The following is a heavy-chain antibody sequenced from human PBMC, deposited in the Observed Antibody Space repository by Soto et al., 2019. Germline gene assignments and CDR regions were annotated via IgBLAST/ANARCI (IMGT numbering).Heavy chain of an antibody. CDR2: IIPILGIA. Sequence: ASVKVSCKASGGTFSSYTISWVRQAPGQGLEWMGRIIPILGIANYAQKFQGRVTITADKSTSTAYMELSSLRSEDTAVYYCARDRKEVFSSGWYDFDYWGQGTLVTVSS. J-gene: IGHJ4*02. CDR3: ARDRKEVFSSGWYDFDY. V-gene: IGHV1-69*04. CDR1: GGTFSSYT. D-gene: IGHD6-19*01.